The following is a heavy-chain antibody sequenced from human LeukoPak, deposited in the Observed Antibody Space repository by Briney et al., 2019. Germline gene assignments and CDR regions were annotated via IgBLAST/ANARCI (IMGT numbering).Heavy chain of an antibody. CDR3: TSGSYFDY. Sequence: GGSLRLSCAASGFTVSSNYMSWVRQASGKGLEWVGRIRSKANSYATAYAASVKGRFTISRDDSKNTAYLQMNSLKTEDTAVYYCTSGSYFDYWGQGTLVTVSS. D-gene: IGHD1-26*01. CDR1: GFTVSSNY. CDR2: IRSKANSYAT. V-gene: IGHV3-73*01. J-gene: IGHJ4*02.